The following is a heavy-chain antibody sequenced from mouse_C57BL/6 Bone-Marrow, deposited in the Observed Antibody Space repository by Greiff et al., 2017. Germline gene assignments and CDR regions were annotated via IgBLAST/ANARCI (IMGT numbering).Heavy chain of an antibody. D-gene: IGHD1-1*01. J-gene: IGHJ2*01. Sequence: QVQLQQPGAELVKPGASVKMSCKASGYTFTSYWLTWVKQRPGQGLEWIGDIYPGSGSTNYNEQFKSKATLTVDTSSSTAYMQLSSLTSEDSAVYYWARRGTVVATEGYFDYWGQGTTLTVSS. CDR3: ARRGTVVATEGYFDY. V-gene: IGHV1-55*01. CDR2: IYPGSGST. CDR1: GYTFTSYW.